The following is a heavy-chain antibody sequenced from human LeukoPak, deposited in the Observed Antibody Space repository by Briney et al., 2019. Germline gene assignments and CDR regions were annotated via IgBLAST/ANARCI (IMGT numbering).Heavy chain of an antibody. V-gene: IGHV5-51*01. J-gene: IGHJ5*02. Sequence: GESLKISCKGSGYSFTSYWIGWVRQMPGKGLEWMGIIYPGDSDTRYSPSFQGQVTISADKSISTAYLQWSSLKASDTAMYYCARKNYYNSSGYYYNCFDPGGQETLVTVSS. CDR1: GYSFTSYW. CDR3: ARKNYYNSSGYYYNCFDP. CDR2: IYPGDSDT. D-gene: IGHD3-22*01.